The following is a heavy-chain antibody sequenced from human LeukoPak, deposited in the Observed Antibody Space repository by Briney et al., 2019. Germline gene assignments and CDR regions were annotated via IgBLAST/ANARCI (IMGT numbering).Heavy chain of an antibody. D-gene: IGHD6-6*01. J-gene: IGHJ3*01. V-gene: IGHV3-7*03. CDR3: ARSSYSSSSSV. CDR1: GFTFSGFW. Sequence: GGSLRLSCAVSGFTFSGFWMSWSRQALGKGLEWVASINSDGSEVYYADVVKGRFTISRDNAKNSLYLQINSLRAEDTAVYYCARSSYSSSSSVWGQGTMVTVSS. CDR2: INSDGSEV.